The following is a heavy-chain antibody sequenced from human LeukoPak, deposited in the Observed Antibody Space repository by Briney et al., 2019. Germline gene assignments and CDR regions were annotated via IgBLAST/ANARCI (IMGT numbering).Heavy chain of an antibody. Sequence: TSVKVSCKASGYTFTSYYMHWVRQAPGQGLEWMGIINPSGGSTSYAQKFQGRVTMTRDTSTSTVYMELSSLRSEDTAVYYCARAGVRGVMRIFNWFDPWGQGTLVTVSS. CDR2: INPSGGST. V-gene: IGHV1-46*01. CDR3: ARAGVRGVMRIFNWFDP. J-gene: IGHJ5*02. D-gene: IGHD3-10*01. CDR1: GYTFTSYY.